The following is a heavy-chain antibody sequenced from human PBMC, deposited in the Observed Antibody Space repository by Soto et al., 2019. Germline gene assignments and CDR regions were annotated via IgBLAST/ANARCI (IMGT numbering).Heavy chain of an antibody. J-gene: IGHJ4*02. Sequence: EVQLLESGGDLVQPGGSLRLSCAASGFTFSSYAMSWVRQAPGKGLEWVSTISGRGSSTYYADSVNGRFTISRDNSKNTLYLQMNSLRAGDTAVYYCARGYYFYYWGQGTLVTVSS. V-gene: IGHV3-23*01. CDR2: ISGRGSST. CDR3: ARGYYFYY. CDR1: GFTFSSYA.